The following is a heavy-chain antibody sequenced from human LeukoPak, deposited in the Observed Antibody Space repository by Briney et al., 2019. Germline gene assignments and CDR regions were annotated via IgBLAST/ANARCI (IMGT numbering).Heavy chain of an antibody. CDR3: AKDHGYSSSWSDSFDY. CDR1: GFTFSSYA. CDR2: ISCSGGST. V-gene: IGHV3-23*01. D-gene: IGHD6-13*01. Sequence: GGSLTLSCAASGFTFSSYAMSWVRQAPGKGLEWVSAISCSGGSTYYADSVEGRFNISRDNSKNTLYLQMNSLRAEDTAVYYCAKDHGYSSSWSDSFDYWGQGTLVTVSS. J-gene: IGHJ4*02.